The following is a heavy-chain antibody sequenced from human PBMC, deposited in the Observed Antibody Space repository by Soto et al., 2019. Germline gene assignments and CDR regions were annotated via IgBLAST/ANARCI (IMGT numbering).Heavy chain of an antibody. Sequence: EVQLLESGGGLVQPGGSLSLSCAASAFTFNNYAMSWVRQAPGKGLEWVSGIGGSGRTTYYADSVKGRFTISRDNSNNPLFLKMNSLRDEDTAVYYCAKSRYSDSSGDVYDYWGQGPLVTVSS. D-gene: IGHD3-22*01. CDR2: IGGSGRTT. V-gene: IGHV3-23*01. J-gene: IGHJ4*02. CDR3: AKSRYSDSSGDVYDY. CDR1: AFTFNNYA.